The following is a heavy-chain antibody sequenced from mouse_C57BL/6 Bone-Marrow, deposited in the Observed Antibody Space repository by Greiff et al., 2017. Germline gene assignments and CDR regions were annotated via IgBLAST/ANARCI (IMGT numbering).Heavy chain of an antibody. Sequence: VQLQQSGAELARPGASVKLSCKASGYTFTSYGISWVKQRTGQGLEWIGEIYPRSGNTYYNEKFKGKAKLTADKSSSTAYMELRSLTSEDSAVYFCASYAWFAYWGQGTLVTVSA. CDR3: ASYAWFAY. V-gene: IGHV1-81*01. J-gene: IGHJ3*01. CDR1: GYTFTSYG. CDR2: IYPRSGNT. D-gene: IGHD1-1*01.